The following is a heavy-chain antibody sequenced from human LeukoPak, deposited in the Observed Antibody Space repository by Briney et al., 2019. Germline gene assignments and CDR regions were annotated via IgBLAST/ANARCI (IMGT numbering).Heavy chain of an antibody. CDR1: GFTFSSYA. V-gene: IGHV3-30-3*01. J-gene: IGHJ4*02. CDR2: ISYDGSNK. D-gene: IGHD6-19*01. Sequence: PGGSLRLSCAASGFTFSSYAMHWVRQAPGKGLEWVAVISYDGSNKYYADSVKGRFTISRDNSKNTLYLQMNSLRAEDTAVYYCARERVVYSSGWYWGYWGQGTLVTVSS. CDR3: ARERVVYSSGWYWGY.